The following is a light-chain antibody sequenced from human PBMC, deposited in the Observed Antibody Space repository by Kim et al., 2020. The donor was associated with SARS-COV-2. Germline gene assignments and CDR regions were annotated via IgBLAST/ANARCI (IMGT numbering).Light chain of an antibody. CDR1: QDINNY. J-gene: IGKJ2*01. CDR2: DAS. CDR3: QQYDALYT. Sequence: LSASVGDRVSINCQASQDINNYVNWYQQKPGKAPKLLIYDASNLETGVPSRFSGSGYGTDFTFTINSLQPEDIATYYCQQYDALYTFGQGTKLEIK. V-gene: IGKV1-33*01.